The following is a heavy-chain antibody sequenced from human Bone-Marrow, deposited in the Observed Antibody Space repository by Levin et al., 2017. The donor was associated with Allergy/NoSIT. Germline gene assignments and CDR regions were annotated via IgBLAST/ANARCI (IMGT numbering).Heavy chain of an antibody. J-gene: IGHJ3*02. Sequence: ASVKVSCKASGYPFSNYGFTWLRQAPGQGLEWMGWISAYNGNTKYGEKFQGRVTLTTDTSTAYMELRGLKSDDTAVYYCASEWFYFDSRDYSGLGDAFENWGKGTLDTVSS. CDR3: ASEWFYFDSRDYSGLGDAFEN. CDR1: GYPFSNYG. CDR2: ISAYNGNT. D-gene: IGHD3-22*01. V-gene: IGHV1-18*01.